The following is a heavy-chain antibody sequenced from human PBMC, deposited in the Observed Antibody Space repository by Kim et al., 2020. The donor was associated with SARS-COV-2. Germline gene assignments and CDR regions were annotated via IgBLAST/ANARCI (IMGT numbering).Heavy chain of an antibody. J-gene: IGHJ4*02. CDR3: ARGVGATPFDY. CDR1: GGSISSYY. V-gene: IGHV4-59*01. CDR2: TYYSGST. D-gene: IGHD1-26*01. Sequence: SETLSLTCTVSGGSISSYYWSWIRQPPGKGLEWIGYTYYSGSTNYNTSLKSRVTISVDTSKNQFSLKLSSVTAADTAVYYCARGVGATPFDYWGQGTLVTVSS.